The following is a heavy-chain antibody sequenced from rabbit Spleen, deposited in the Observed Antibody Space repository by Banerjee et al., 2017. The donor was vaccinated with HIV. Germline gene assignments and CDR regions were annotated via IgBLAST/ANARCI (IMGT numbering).Heavy chain of an antibody. CDR3: ARDFDF. Sequence: QSLEESGGGLVQPEGSLTLTCTASGFSFSNKAVMCWVRQAPGKGLEWIACSGGTTAHASWAKGRFTMSKTSSTTVTLQMTSLTVADTATYFCARDFDFWGQGTLVTVS. V-gene: IGHV1S40*01. CDR1: GFSFSNKAV. J-gene: IGHJ3*01. CDR2: SGGTT. D-gene: IGHD2-1*01.